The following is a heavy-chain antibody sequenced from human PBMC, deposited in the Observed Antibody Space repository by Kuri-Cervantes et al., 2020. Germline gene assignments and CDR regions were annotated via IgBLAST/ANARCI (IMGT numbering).Heavy chain of an antibody. J-gene: IGHJ3*02. CDR3: ARVRGSSWYQDDAFDI. CDR2: IKQDGSEK. CDR1: GFTFSSYW. V-gene: IGHV3-7*01. Sequence: GESLKISCAASGFTFSSYWMSWVRQAPGKGLEWVANIKQDGSEKYYVDSVKGRFTISRDNAKNSLYLQMNSLRAEDTAVYYCARVRGSSWYQDDAFDIWGQGTTVTVSS. D-gene: IGHD6-13*01.